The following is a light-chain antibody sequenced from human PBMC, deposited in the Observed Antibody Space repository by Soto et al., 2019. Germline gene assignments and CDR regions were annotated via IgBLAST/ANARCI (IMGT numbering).Light chain of an antibody. J-gene: IGKJ3*01. CDR1: QDINHF. CDR3: QQYDTLHRA. Sequence: DIQMTQSPSSLSASVGDRVTITCQASQDINHFLNWYQQKLGKAPKLLIYDASNLEAEVPSRFSGSGSGTDFTFIISSLQPEDIAKYYCQQYDTLHRAFGPGTNVDIK. CDR2: DAS. V-gene: IGKV1-33*01.